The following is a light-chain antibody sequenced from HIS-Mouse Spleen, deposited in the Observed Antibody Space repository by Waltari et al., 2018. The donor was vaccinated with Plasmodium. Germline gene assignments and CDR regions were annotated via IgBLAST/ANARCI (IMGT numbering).Light chain of an antibody. J-gene: IGKJ1*01. CDR3: QQYNSYWT. Sequence: DLQMTQSPSTLSASVGDRVTITCRASQSISSWLAWYQQNPGKAPKLLIYKASSLESGVPSRFSGSGSGTEFTLTISSLQPDDFATYYCQQYNSYWTFGQGTKVEIK. V-gene: IGKV1-5*03. CDR2: KAS. CDR1: QSISSW.